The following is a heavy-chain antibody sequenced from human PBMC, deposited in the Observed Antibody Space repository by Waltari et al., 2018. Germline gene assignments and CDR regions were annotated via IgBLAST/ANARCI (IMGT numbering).Heavy chain of an antibody. V-gene: IGHV4-34*01. CDR3: ARGLAARGIAVAGNWFDP. J-gene: IGHJ5*02. Sequence: QVQLQQWGAGLLKPSATLSLTCAVYGGSFSGYYWSWIRQPPGKGLEWSGEFSHSGSTNYKPSLKSRVTISVDTSKNQVSLKRSSVTAADTAVYYCARGLAARGIAVAGNWFDPWGQGILVTVSS. CDR1: GGSFSGYY. D-gene: IGHD6-19*01. CDR2: FSHSGST.